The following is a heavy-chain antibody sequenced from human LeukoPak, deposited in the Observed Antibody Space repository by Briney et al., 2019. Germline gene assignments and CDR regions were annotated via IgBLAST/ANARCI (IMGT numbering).Heavy chain of an antibody. V-gene: IGHV3-23*01. CDR2: ISGSGGST. J-gene: IGHJ6*02. CDR3: AKEMGQYCSSTSCYTPNYGMDV. D-gene: IGHD2-2*02. Sequence: GGSLRLSCAASGFTVSSNYMSWVRQAPGKGLEWVSAISGSGGSTYYADSVKGRFTISRDNSKNTLYLQMNSLRAEDTAVYYCAKEMGQYCSSTSCYTPNYGMDVWGQGTTVTVSS. CDR1: GFTVSSNY.